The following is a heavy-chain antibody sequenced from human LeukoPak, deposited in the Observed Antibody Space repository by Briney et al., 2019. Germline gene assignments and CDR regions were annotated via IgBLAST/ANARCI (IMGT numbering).Heavy chain of an antibody. V-gene: IGHV1-46*01. J-gene: IGHJ4*02. CDR1: GYTFTSYY. D-gene: IGHD3-9*01. Sequence: AASVTVSCTASGYTFTSYYMHWVRQAPGQGLEWMGIINPSGGSTSYAQKFQGRVTMTRDTSTSTVYMELSSLRSEDTAVYYCAREYYDILTGYLYYFDYWGQGTLVTVSS. CDR2: INPSGGST. CDR3: AREYYDILTGYLYYFDY.